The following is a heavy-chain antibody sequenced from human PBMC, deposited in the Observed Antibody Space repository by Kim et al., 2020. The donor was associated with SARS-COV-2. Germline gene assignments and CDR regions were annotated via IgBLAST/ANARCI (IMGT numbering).Heavy chain of an antibody. D-gene: IGHD3-3*01. V-gene: IGHV4-31*03. CDR1: GGSISSGGYY. CDR2: IYYSGST. Sequence: SETLSLTCTVSGGSISSGGYYWSWIRQHPGKGLEWIGYIYYSGSTYYNPSLNSRVTISVDTSKNQFSLKLSSVTAADTAVYYCARVVGISTIFGVVIETYFDYWGQGTLVTVSS. CDR3: ARVVGISTIFGVVIETYFDY. J-gene: IGHJ4*02.